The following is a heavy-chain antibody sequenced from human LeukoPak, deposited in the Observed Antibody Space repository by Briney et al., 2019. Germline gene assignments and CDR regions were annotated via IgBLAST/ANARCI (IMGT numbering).Heavy chain of an antibody. V-gene: IGHV4-31*03. J-gene: IGHJ4*02. D-gene: IGHD7-27*01. CDR2: IYHSGDT. CDR3: ARTELGRIGD. CDR1: GYSISSGGYY. Sequence: PSETLSLTCTVSGYSISSGGYYWSWIRQHPGKGLEWIGYIYHSGDTYYNPSLKSRVTISVDRSKNQFSLKLSSVTAADTAVYYCARTELGRIGDWGQGTLVTVSS.